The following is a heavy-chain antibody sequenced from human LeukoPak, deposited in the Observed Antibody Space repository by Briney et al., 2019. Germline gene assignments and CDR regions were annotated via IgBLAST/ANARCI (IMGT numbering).Heavy chain of an antibody. D-gene: IGHD2-8*02. J-gene: IGHJ6*02. V-gene: IGHV3-33*01. CDR2: IWNDGNNK. CDR1: GFTFSSYG. CDR3: IRVQAGRSGLMDV. Sequence: GGSLRLSCAASGFTFSSYGMHWVRQAPGKGLAWVAVIWNDGNNKFYADSVKGRFTISRDTSKNTLYLQMNSLRDEDAAVYHYIRVQAGRSGLMDVWGRGTTVTVSS.